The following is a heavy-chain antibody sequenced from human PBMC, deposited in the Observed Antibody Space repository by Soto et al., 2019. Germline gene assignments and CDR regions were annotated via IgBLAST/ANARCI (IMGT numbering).Heavy chain of an antibody. CDR3: ARGRQLERCWFDP. J-gene: IGHJ5*02. D-gene: IGHD1-1*01. Sequence: SETLSLTCAVYGGSFSGYYWSWIRQPPGKGLEWIGEINHSGSTNYNPSLKSRVTISVDTSKNQFSLKLSSVTAADTAVYYCARGRQLERCWFDPWGQGTLVTVSS. V-gene: IGHV4-34*01. CDR2: INHSGST. CDR1: GGSFSGYY.